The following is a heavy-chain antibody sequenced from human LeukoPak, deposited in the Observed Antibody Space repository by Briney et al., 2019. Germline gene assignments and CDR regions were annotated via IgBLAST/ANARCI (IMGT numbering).Heavy chain of an antibody. CDR1: GGSISSYY. D-gene: IGHD6-13*01. V-gene: IGHV4-59*01. CDR3: ARGPYSSSWSVLYYYMDV. CDR2: VYYSGST. J-gene: IGHJ6*03. Sequence: SETLSLTCTVSGGSISSYYWSWIRQPPGQGLEWIGYVYYSGSTNYNPSLKSRVTISVDTSKNQFSLKLSSVTAADTAVYYCARGPYSSSWSVLYYYMDVWGKGTTVTVSS.